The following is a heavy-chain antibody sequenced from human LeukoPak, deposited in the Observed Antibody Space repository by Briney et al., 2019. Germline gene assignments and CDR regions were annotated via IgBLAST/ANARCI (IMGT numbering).Heavy chain of an antibody. D-gene: IGHD5-24*01. Sequence: GGSLRLSCAASGFAFSTYSMNWVRQAPGTGLERVSSITSSASNVYYADSVKGRFTISRDNAKNSLFLQMNSLRADDTAVYYCARSEMSTITFPDYWGQGTPVTVSS. CDR2: ITSSASNV. J-gene: IGHJ4*02. CDR3: ARSEMSTITFPDY. CDR1: GFAFSTYS. V-gene: IGHV3-21*01.